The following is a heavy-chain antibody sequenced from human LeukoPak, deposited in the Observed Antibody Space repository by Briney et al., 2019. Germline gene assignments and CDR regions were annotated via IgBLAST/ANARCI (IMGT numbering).Heavy chain of an antibody. CDR1: GVSISSSTYY. J-gene: IGHJ4*02. D-gene: IGHD3-22*01. CDR2: IYYSGST. V-gene: IGHV4-39*07. Sequence: SETLSLTCTVSGVSISSSTYYWGWIRQPPGKGLEWIGSIYYSGSTYYNPSLKSRVTISVDTSKNQFSLKLSSVTAADTAVYYCARIDSSGYYFDYWGQGTLVTVSS. CDR3: ARIDSSGYYFDY.